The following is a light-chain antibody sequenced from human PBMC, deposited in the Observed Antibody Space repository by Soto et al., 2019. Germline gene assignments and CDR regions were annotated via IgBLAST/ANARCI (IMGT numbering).Light chain of an antibody. V-gene: IGKV3-15*01. Sequence: EIVMTQSPATLSVSPGERATLSCRASRSVSTNLAWYQQKPGQAPRLLIYGASTRATGIPARFSGSGSGTEFTLTISSLQSEDFAVYYCQQYNNWPPEGTFGQGTKLEIK. CDR1: RSVSTN. CDR2: GAS. CDR3: QQYNNWPPEGT. J-gene: IGKJ2*02.